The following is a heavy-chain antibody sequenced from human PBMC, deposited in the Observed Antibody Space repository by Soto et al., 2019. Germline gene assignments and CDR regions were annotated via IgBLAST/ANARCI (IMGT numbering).Heavy chain of an antibody. V-gene: IGHV3-48*01. CDR3: ATLPDCSSTSCYYSYYYYGMDV. CDR1: GFTFSSYS. J-gene: IGHJ6*02. Sequence: EVQLVESGGGLVQPGGSLRLSCAASGFTFSSYSMNWVRQAPGKGLEWVSYISSSSSTIYYADSVKGRFTISRDNAKNSLYLQMNSLRVEDTAVYYCATLPDCSSTSCYYSYYYYGMDVWGQGTTVTVSS. CDR2: ISSSSSTI. D-gene: IGHD2-2*01.